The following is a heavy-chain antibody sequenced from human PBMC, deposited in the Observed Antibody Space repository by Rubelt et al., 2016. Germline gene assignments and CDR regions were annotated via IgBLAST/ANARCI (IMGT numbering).Heavy chain of an antibody. CDR1: GYTFTSYY. CDR2: INPSGGST. CDR3: ARSPRYDFEDNWFDP. V-gene: IGHV1-46*01. J-gene: IGHJ5*02. Sequence: QVQLVQSGAEVKKPGASVKVSCKASGYTFTSYYMHWVRQAPGQGLEWMGIINPSGGSTSYAQKFQGRVTMTRDTSTSTVYMELSSLRSEDTAVYYCARSPRYDFEDNWFDPWGQGTLVTVSP. D-gene: IGHD3-3*01.